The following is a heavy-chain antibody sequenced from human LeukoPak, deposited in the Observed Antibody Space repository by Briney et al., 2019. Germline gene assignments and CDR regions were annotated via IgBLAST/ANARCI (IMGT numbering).Heavy chain of an antibody. J-gene: IGHJ4*02. CDR1: GYTFTGYY. CDR3: ARSIQAYYYGSGPLSFDY. CDR2: INPNSGGT. D-gene: IGHD3-10*01. Sequence: GASVKVSCKASGYTFTGYYMHWVRQAPGQGLEWMGWINPNSGGTNYAQKFQGRVTMTRDTSISTAYMELSRLRSDDTAVYYCARSIQAYYYGSGPLSFDYWGQGTLVTVSS. V-gene: IGHV1-2*02.